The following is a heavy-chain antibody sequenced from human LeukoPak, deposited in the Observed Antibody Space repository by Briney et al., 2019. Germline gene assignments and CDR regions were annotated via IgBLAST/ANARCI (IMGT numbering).Heavy chain of an antibody. J-gene: IGHJ4*02. CDR1: GFTFSTYA. V-gene: IGHV3-23*01. D-gene: IGHD3-3*01. CDR3: AKARGNTYYDFWSGYLG. Sequence: PGGSLRLSCAASGFTFSTYAMSWVRQAPGKGLEWASVISGSGVTTYYADSVKGRFTISRDNSKNTLFLQMNSLRAEDTAVYYCAKARGNTYYDFWSGYLGWDQGTLVTVSS. CDR2: ISGSGVTT.